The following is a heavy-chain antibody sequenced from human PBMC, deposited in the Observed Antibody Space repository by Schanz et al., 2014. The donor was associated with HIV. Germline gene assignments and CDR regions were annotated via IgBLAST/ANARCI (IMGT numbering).Heavy chain of an antibody. CDR3: ARLGLAAYAFDI. D-gene: IGHD1-26*01. CDR2: IGTAGDT. Sequence: VQLVESGGGVVQPGGSLRLSCAASGFTFSSYDMHWVRQATGKGLEWVSAIGTAGDTYYPGSVKGRFTISRENAKNSLYLQMNSLRAGDTAVYYCARLGLAAYAFDIWGQGTMVTVSS. J-gene: IGHJ3*02. V-gene: IGHV3-13*01. CDR1: GFTFSSYD.